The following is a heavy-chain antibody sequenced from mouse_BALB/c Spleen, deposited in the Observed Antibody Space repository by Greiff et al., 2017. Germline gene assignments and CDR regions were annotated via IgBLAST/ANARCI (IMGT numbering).Heavy chain of an antibody. J-gene: IGHJ4*01. D-gene: IGHD1-1*01. CDR2: INPSNGRT. Sequence: QVQLQQPGAEPVKPGASVKLSCKASGYTFTSYWMHWVKQRPGQGLEWIGEINPSNGRTNYNEKFKSKATLTVDKSSSTAYMQLSSLTSEDSAVYYCARAITTVVEDYAMDYWGQGTSVTVSS. CDR1: GYTFTSYW. V-gene: IGHV1S81*02. CDR3: ARAITTVVEDYAMDY.